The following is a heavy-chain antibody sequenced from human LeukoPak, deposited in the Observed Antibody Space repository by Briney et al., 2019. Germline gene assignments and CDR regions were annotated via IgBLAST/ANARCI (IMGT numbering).Heavy chain of an antibody. Sequence: ASVKVSCKASGYTFTSFDINWVRQATGQRPEWMGWMNPYSGDTGYAQNFQGRVTMTRDMATSTVYMELSSLRSEDTAVYYCARDLTGGWYLNWGQGTLVTVSS. J-gene: IGHJ4*02. CDR2: MNPYSGDT. V-gene: IGHV1-8*01. D-gene: IGHD6-19*01. CDR1: GYTFTSFD. CDR3: ARDLTGGWYLN.